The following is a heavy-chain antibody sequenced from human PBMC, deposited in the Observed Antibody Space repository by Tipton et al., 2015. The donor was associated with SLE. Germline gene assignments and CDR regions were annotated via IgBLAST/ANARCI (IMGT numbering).Heavy chain of an antibody. J-gene: IGHJ4*02. D-gene: IGHD3-22*01. V-gene: IGHV4-31*03. CDR3: ARLDNSGYYYLDY. Sequence: TLSLTCTVSGASISSGGYYWTWIRQHPGKGLEWIGYINYSGTTYYNPSLKSRGKISLDTSENQFSLKLTSVTAADTAVYYCARLDNSGYYYLDYWGRGLLVTVSS. CDR1: GASISSGGYY. CDR2: INYSGTT.